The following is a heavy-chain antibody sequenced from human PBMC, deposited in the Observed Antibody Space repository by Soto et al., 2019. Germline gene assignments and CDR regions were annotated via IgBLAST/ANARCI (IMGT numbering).Heavy chain of an antibody. CDR1: GDSLSRNSYF. V-gene: IGHV4-61*01. CDR2: VSSAGKT. J-gene: IGHJ6*02. Sequence: SETLSLTCNVSGDSLSRNSYFWNWLRQPPGKGLEWIGYVSSAGKTKYNPSLEGRVTISADTSKSHFSLKLTSVTSADTAVYFCAREWELLPYYVMDVWGQGTTVTVSS. D-gene: IGHD1-26*01. CDR3: AREWELLPYYVMDV.